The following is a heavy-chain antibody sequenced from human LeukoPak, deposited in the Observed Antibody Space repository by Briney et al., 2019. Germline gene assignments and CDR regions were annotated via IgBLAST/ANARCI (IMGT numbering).Heavy chain of an antibody. V-gene: IGHV3-7*01. D-gene: IGHD3-22*01. CDR3: ATYSSLNRREFQF. CDR2: IKTDGSEK. J-gene: IGHJ1*01. CDR1: GFTFSSYG. Sequence: GGSQRLSCAASGFTFSSYGMHWVRQAPGKGLQWVANIKTDGSEKYYVDSVKGRFTISRDNARNSLYLQMNSLRAEDTAVYHCATYSSLNRREFQFWGQGTLLTVSS.